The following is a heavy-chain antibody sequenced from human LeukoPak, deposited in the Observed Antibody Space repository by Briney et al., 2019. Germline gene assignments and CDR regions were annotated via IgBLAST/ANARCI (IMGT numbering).Heavy chain of an antibody. D-gene: IGHD6-19*01. CDR3: ARGYNGWLVAFVDY. Sequence: GGSLRLSCAASGFTFRSYWMSWVRQAPGKGLEWVANIKQDGSEKYYVDSVKGRFTISRDNAKNSLYLQMNSLRAEDTAVYYCARGYNGWLVAFVDYWGQGTLVTVSS. J-gene: IGHJ4*02. V-gene: IGHV3-7*01. CDR1: GFTFRSYW. CDR2: IKQDGSEK.